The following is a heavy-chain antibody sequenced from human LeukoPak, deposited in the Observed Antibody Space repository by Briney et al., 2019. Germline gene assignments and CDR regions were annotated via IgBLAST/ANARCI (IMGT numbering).Heavy chain of an antibody. V-gene: IGHV4-30-4*01. Sequence: SQTLSLTCTVSGGSISSGDYYWSWIRQPPGKGLEWIGYIYYSGSTYYNPSIKSRVTISVDTSKNQFSLKLSSVTAADTAVYYCARGHYYDSSGQLDYWGQGTLVTVSS. D-gene: IGHD3-22*01. J-gene: IGHJ4*02. CDR2: IYYSGST. CDR3: ARGHYYDSSGQLDY. CDR1: GGSISSGDYY.